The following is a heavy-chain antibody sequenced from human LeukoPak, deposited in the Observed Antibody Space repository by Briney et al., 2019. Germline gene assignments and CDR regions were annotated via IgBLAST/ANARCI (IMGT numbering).Heavy chain of an antibody. CDR1: GFTFSSYS. D-gene: IGHD5-12*01. Sequence: GGSLRLSCAASGFTFSSYSMNWVRQAPGKGLEWVSYISSSSSTIYYADSVKGHFTISRDNSKNTAYLQMNSLRAEDTALYYCVKSRVVATNWFDPWGQGILVTVSS. CDR2: ISSSSSTI. CDR3: VKSRVVATNWFDP. V-gene: IGHV3-48*04. J-gene: IGHJ5*02.